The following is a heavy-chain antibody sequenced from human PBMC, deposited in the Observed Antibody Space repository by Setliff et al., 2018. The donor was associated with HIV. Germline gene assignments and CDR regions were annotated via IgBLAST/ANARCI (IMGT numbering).Heavy chain of an antibody. V-gene: IGHV4-39*07. CDR2: INHSGST. CDR3: ARRGWNGYKSFED. CDR1: GGSISSGIQY. D-gene: IGHD1-1*01. J-gene: IGHJ4*02. Sequence: PSETLSLTCNVSGGSISSGIQYWGWVRQPPGKGLEWIGEINHSGSTNYNPSLKSRVTISVDTSKKQVSLNVRSVTAADTAVYYCARRGWNGYKSFEDWGQGTQVTVSS.